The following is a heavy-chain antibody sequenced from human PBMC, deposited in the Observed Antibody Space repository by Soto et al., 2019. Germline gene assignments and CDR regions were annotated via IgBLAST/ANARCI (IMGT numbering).Heavy chain of an antibody. V-gene: IGHV3-23*01. D-gene: IGHD2-21*02. J-gene: IGHJ6*02. CDR3: AKDPPAIFGMYYGMDV. CDR2: ISGSGGST. Sequence: GGSLRLSCAASGFTFSSYTMSWVRQAPGKGLEWVSAISGSGGSTYYADSVKGRFTISRDNSKNTLYLQMNSLRAEDTAVYYCAKDPPAIFGMYYGMDVWGQGTTVTVSS. CDR1: GFTFSSYT.